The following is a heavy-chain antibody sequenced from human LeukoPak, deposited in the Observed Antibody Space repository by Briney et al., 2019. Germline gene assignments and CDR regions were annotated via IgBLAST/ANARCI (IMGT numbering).Heavy chain of an antibody. V-gene: IGHV1-3*01. CDR3: ARDPHYDFWSGYYPFDY. CDR1: GYTFTSYA. Sequence: ASVKVSCKASGYTFTSYAMHWVRQAPGQRLEWMGWINAGNGNTKYSQKFQGRVTITRDTSASTAYMELSSLRSEDTAVYYCARDPHYDFWSGYYPFDYWGQGTLVTVSS. D-gene: IGHD3-3*01. J-gene: IGHJ4*02. CDR2: INAGNGNT.